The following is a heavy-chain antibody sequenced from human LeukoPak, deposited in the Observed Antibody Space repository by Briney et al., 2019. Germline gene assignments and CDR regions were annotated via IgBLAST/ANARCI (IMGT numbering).Heavy chain of an antibody. CDR3: AKDIAAANWFDP. Sequence: SETLSLTCTVSGGSISSYYWSWIRQPPGKGLEWIGSIYYSGSTYYNPSLKSRVTISVDTSKNQSSLKLSSVTAADTAVYYCAKDIAAANWFDPWGQGTLVTVSS. J-gene: IGHJ5*02. D-gene: IGHD6-13*01. CDR2: IYYSGST. CDR1: GGSISSYY. V-gene: IGHV4-59*05.